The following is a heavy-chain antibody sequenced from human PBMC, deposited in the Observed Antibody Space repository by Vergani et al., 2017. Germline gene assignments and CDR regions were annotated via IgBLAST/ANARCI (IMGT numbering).Heavy chain of an antibody. CDR2: FYHSGST. D-gene: IGHD4-17*01. J-gene: IGHJ5*02. Sequence: QVQLQESGPGLVKPSETLSLTCAVSGYSISSGYYWGWIRQPPGKGLEWIGSFYHSGSTYYNPSLKSRVTISVDTSKNQFSLKLTSVTAADTAVYYCARRLPGDYVWFDPWGQGTLVTVFS. CDR3: ARRLPGDYVWFDP. CDR1: GYSISSGYY. V-gene: IGHV4-38-2*01.